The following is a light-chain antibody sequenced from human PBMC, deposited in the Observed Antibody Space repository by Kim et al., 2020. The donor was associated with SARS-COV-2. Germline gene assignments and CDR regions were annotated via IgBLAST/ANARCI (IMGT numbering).Light chain of an antibody. V-gene: IGKV3-15*01. CDR1: QSVVTN. CDR3: QQYNKWPPYI. Sequence: VSAGESVSLSCRASQSVVTNLAWYQQKPGLAPRLVIFGASTRATGIPARFRGSGSGTEFTLTISSLQSEDFAIYYCQQYNKWPPYIFGQGTKLEI. J-gene: IGKJ2*01. CDR2: GAS.